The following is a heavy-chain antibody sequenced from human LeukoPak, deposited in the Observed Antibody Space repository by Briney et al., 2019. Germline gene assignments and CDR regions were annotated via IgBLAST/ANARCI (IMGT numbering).Heavy chain of an antibody. V-gene: IGHV3-7*01. CDR3: ASLDVDTAMVTRDY. D-gene: IGHD5-18*01. J-gene: IGHJ4*02. CDR1: GFTFSSYK. CDR2: IKQDGSEK. Sequence: PGGSLRLSCAASGFTFSSYKMSWVRQAPGKGLEWVANIKQDGSEKYYVDSVKGRFTISRDNANKSLYLQMHSLRAEDTAVYYCASLDVDTAMVTRDYWGQGTLVTVSS.